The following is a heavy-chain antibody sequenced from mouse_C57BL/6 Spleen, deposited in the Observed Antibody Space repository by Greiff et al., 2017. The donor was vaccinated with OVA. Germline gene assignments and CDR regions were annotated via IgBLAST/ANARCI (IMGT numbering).Heavy chain of an antibody. D-gene: IGHD1-1*01. V-gene: IGHV1-69*01. CDR3: ARWYYGSSYNYAMDY. J-gene: IGHJ4*01. CDR1: GYTFTSYW. CDR2: IDPYDSYT. Sequence: VQLQQPGAELVMPGASVKLSCKASGYTFTSYWMHWVKQRPGQGLEWIGEIDPYDSYTNYNQKFKGKSTLTVDKSSSTAYMQLSSLTSEDSAVYYCARWYYGSSYNYAMDYWGQGTSVTVSS.